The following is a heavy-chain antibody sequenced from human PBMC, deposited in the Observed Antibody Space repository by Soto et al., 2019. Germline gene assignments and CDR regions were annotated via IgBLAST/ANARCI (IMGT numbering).Heavy chain of an antibody. CDR1: GFIFSSYG. J-gene: IGHJ4*02. D-gene: IGHD2-8*01. V-gene: IGHV3-30*03. CDR2: ISYDGADK. Sequence: QVQLVESGGGVVRPGGSLRLSCETSGFIFSSYGMHWVRQAPGKGLEWVAVISYDGADKYYADAVQGRFTISRDNSKNTLYLHMNSLRSEDTGTCYCVETPADRVLGDFAYWGQGTPVTVSS. CDR3: VETPADRVLGDFAY.